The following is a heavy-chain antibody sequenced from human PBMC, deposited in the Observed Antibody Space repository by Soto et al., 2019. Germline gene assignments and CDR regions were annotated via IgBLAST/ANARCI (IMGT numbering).Heavy chain of an antibody. D-gene: IGHD4-17*01. V-gene: IGHV1-18*04. CDR3: ARFSDYPLRYYYYGMDV. CDR2: ISAYNGNT. CDR1: GYTFTSYG. J-gene: IGHJ6*02. Sequence: ASVKVCCKASGYTFTSYGISWVRQAPGQGLEWMGWISAYNGNTNYAQKLQGRVTMTTDTSTSTAYMELRSLRSDDTAVYYCARFSDYPLRYYYYGMDVWGQGTTVTVSS.